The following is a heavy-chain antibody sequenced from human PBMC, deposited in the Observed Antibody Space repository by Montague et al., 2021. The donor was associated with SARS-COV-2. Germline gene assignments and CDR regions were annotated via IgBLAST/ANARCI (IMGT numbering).Heavy chain of an antibody. V-gene: IGHV4-39*02. CDR1: SGSIISSGYY. CDR3: ARGMIRGVTTPFDY. CDR2: IYYSGTT. J-gene: IGHJ4*02. Sequence: SETLSLTCSVSSGSIISSGYYWGWIRQPPGQELEWIGNIYYSGTTYYNPSLQSRGTISVDTTKNYLSLRLSSVTAADTEVYFCARGMIRGVTTPFDYWGQGSQVTVSS. D-gene: IGHD3-10*01.